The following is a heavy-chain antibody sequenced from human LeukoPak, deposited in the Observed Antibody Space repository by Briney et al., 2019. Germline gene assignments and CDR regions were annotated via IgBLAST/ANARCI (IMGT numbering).Heavy chain of an antibody. CDR1: GFSFSSHG. Sequence: PGGSLRLSCAASGFSFSSHGMSWVRQAPGKGLEWVSGIIGGAGSTYYADSVKGRVTISRDNSKNTLSLQMNSLRAEDTAVYYCAKTSSPYYDVLTEHDHFDYWGQGTLVTVSS. V-gene: IGHV3-23*01. J-gene: IGHJ4*02. D-gene: IGHD3-9*01. CDR2: IIGGAGST. CDR3: AKTSSPYYDVLTEHDHFDY.